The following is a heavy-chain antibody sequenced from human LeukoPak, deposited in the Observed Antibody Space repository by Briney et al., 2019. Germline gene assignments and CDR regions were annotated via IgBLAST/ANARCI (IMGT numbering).Heavy chain of an antibody. J-gene: IGHJ4*02. CDR3: AKDMSGGDCPDY. CDR1: AFTFSSYG. V-gene: IGHV3-30*18. Sequence: GGSLRLSCAASAFTFSSYGMHWVRQAPGKGLEWVALISYDGSDKDYAKSVKGRFTISRDNSKNTLYLQMNSLRAEDTAVYYCAKDMSGGDCPDYWGQGTLVTVSS. D-gene: IGHD2-21*02. CDR2: ISYDGSDK.